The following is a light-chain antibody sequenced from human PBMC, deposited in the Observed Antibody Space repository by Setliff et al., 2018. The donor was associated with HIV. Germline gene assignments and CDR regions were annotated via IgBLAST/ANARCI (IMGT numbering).Light chain of an antibody. Sequence: QSVLTQPASVSGSPGQSITISCTGTSSDIVNYNFVSWYQQHPGKAPKLMIYEGSERHSGVSNRFSGSKSGNTASLTIYGLQTEDEADYYCGSYAGRSSWVFGRGTKVTVL. CDR2: EGS. CDR3: GSYAGRSSWV. J-gene: IGLJ3*02. V-gene: IGLV2-23*01. CDR1: SSDIVNYNF.